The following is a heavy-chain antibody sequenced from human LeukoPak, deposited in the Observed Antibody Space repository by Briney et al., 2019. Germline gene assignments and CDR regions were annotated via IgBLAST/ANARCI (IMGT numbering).Heavy chain of an antibody. V-gene: IGHV1-2*02. Sequence: ASVKVSCKASGYTFTGYYMHWVRQAPGQGLEWMGWINPNRGGTNYAQKFQGRVTMTRDTSISTAYMELRRLRSDDTAVYYCARIHCDSTSCYYFGYWGQGTQVTVSS. CDR2: INPNRGGT. D-gene: IGHD2-2*01. CDR3: ARIHCDSTSCYYFGY. J-gene: IGHJ4*02. CDR1: GYTFTGYY.